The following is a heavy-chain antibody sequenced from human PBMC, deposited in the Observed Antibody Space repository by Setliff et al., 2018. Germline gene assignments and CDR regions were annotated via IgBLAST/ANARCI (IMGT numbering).Heavy chain of an antibody. D-gene: IGHD3-3*01. V-gene: IGHV4-34*01. CDR1: GGSFSGYY. Sequence: SETLSLTCAVYGGSFSGYYWSWIRQPPGKGLEWIGEINHSGSTNYNPSLKSRVTISVDTSKNQFSLKLSSVTAADTAVYYCARRYNFWSGYFDYWGHGTLVTVSS. J-gene: IGHJ4*01. CDR3: ARRYNFWSGYFDY. CDR2: INHSGST.